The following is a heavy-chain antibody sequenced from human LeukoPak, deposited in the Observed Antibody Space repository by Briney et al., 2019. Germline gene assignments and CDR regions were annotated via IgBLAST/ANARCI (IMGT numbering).Heavy chain of an antibody. CDR3: ARDGSSGSRDFFDY. D-gene: IGHD6-19*01. V-gene: IGHV1-18*01. Sequence: ASVKVSCKTSGYTFSSHGISWVRQAPGQGLEWVGWISVYNGNTNYAQKLQDRVTMTTDTSTTTAYMELRSLRSDDTAVYYCARDGSSGSRDFFDYWGQGTLVTVSS. CDR1: GYTFSSHG. J-gene: IGHJ4*02. CDR2: ISVYNGNT.